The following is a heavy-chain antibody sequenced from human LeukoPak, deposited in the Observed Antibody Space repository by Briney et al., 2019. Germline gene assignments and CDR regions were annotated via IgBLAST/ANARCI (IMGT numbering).Heavy chain of an antibody. Sequence: GGSLRLSCVGSGFTVSRYWMNWVRQAPGKGLEWVSSISSSSSYIYYADSVKGRFTISRDNAKNSLYLQMNSLRAEDTAVYYCARAPGYDFWSGYGSDYWGQGTLVTVSS. J-gene: IGHJ4*02. CDR3: ARAPGYDFWSGYGSDY. CDR2: ISSSSSYI. V-gene: IGHV3-21*01. D-gene: IGHD3-3*01. CDR1: GFTVSRYW.